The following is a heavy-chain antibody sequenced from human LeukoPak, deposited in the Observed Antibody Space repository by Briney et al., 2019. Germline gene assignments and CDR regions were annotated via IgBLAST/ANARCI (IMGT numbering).Heavy chain of an antibody. J-gene: IGHJ6*02. CDR2: IIPIFGTA. CDR3: ASRSGSYYYYYYYGMDV. CDR1: GGTFSSYA. D-gene: IGHD1-26*01. V-gene: IGHV1-69*01. Sequence: SVKVSCKASGGTFSSYAISWVQHYPGQGLQWMGAIIPIFGTANYAQKFQGRVTITADESTSTAYMELSSLRSEDTAVYYCASRSGSYYYYYYYGMDVWGQGTTVTVSS.